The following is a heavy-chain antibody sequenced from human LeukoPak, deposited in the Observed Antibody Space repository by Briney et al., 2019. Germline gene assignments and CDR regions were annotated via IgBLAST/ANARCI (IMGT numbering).Heavy chain of an antibody. D-gene: IGHD2-15*01. CDR1: GGPISNYY. Sequence: ETLSLTCTVSGGPISNYYWSWIRQTPERGLEWIGFVYSTGSTHYNPSFKSRVTISIDTSKNQFSLKLNSVTATDTAVYYCARGYCSGGSCYYPMDVWGQGTTVTVSS. J-gene: IGHJ6*02. CDR2: VYSTGST. CDR3: ARGYCSGGSCYYPMDV. V-gene: IGHV4-59*01.